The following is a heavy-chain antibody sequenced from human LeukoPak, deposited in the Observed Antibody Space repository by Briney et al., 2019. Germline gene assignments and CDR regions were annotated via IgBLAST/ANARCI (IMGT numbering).Heavy chain of an antibody. CDR3: AKAPGGFDY. CDR1: GFTFDDYA. J-gene: IGHJ4*02. CDR2: ISWNSGSI. V-gene: IGHV3-9*01. D-gene: IGHD3-10*01. Sequence: GGSLRLSCAASGFTFDDYAMHWVRQAPGKGLEWVSGISWNSGSIGYADSVKGRFTISRDNAKNSLYLQMNSLRAEDTAVYYCAKAPGGFDYWGQGTLVTVSS.